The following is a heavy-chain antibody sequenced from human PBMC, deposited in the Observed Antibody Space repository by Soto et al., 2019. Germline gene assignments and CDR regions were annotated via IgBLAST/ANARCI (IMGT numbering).Heavy chain of an antibody. CDR3: TSVYYDILTGYFGNFDY. CDR2: IRSKAYGGTT. D-gene: IGHD3-9*01. Sequence: AGGSLRLSCTASGFTFGDYAMSWFRQAPGKGLEWVGFIRSKAYGGTTEYAASVKGRFTISRDDSKSIAYLQMNSLKTEDTAVYYCTSVYYDILTGYFGNFDYWGQGTLVTVSS. CDR1: GFTFGDYA. V-gene: IGHV3-49*03. J-gene: IGHJ4*02.